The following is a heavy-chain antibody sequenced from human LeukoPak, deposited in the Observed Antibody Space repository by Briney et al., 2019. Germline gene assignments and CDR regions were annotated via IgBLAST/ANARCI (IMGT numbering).Heavy chain of an antibody. Sequence: GASVKVSCKASGGTFSSYAISWVRQAPGQGLEWMGRIIPIFGTANYAQKFQGRVTITTDESTSTAYMELSSLRSEDTAVYYYAGIAAAGTRPHYYFDYWGQGTLVTVSS. V-gene: IGHV1-69*05. CDR3: AGIAAAGTRPHYYFDY. CDR2: IIPIFGTA. CDR1: GGTFSSYA. D-gene: IGHD6-13*01. J-gene: IGHJ4*02.